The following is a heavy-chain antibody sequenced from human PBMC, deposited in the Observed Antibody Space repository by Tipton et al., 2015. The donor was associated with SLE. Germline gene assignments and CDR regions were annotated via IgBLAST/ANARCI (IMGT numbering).Heavy chain of an antibody. Sequence: TLSLTCTVSGGSISSGSYYWSWIRQPAGKGLEWIGRIYTSGSTNYNPSLKSRVTISVDTSKNQFSLKLSSVTAADTAVYYCARRRGGYAGFDLWGRGTLVTVSS. CDR2: IYTSGST. V-gene: IGHV4-61*02. D-gene: IGHD5-12*01. CDR3: ARRRGGYAGFDL. CDR1: GGSISSGSYY. J-gene: IGHJ2*01.